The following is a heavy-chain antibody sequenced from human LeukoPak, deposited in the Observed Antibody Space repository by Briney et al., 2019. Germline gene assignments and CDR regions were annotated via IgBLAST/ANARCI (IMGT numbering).Heavy chain of an antibody. Sequence: SVKVSCKASGGTFSSYAISWVRQAPGQGLEWMGGIIPIFGTANYAQKFQGRVTITADEPTSTAYMELSSLRSEDTAVYYCASLNDYGDYEHWFDPWGQGTLVTVSS. CDR2: IIPIFGTA. CDR3: ASLNDYGDYEHWFDP. J-gene: IGHJ5*02. CDR1: GGTFSSYA. D-gene: IGHD4-17*01. V-gene: IGHV1-69*01.